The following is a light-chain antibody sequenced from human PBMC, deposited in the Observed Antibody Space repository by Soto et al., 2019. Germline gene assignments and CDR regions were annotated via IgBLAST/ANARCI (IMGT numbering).Light chain of an antibody. J-gene: IGLJ1*01. CDR2: DVS. V-gene: IGLV2-14*01. CDR1: SSDVGSFDS. Sequence: QSALTQPASVSGSPGQPITISCTGTSSDVGSFDSVAWYQHNPGKAPKLMIYDVSNRPSGVSSRFSGSKSGNTPSLSISGLQTEDEANYYCSSFTTSSTLVFGTGTKVTVL. CDR3: SSFTTSSTLV.